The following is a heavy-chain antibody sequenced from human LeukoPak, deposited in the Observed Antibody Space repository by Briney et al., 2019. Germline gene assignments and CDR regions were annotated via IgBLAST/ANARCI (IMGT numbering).Heavy chain of an antibody. V-gene: IGHV3-23*01. J-gene: IGHJ4*02. D-gene: IGHD1-1*01. CDR1: GFTFSTYT. Sequence: GGSLRLSCAASGFTFSTYTMTWVRQAPGKGLECVSTINGRGGDTYYADSVKGRFTISRDNSRNTVYLQMNSLRAEATAVYYCAKDRAGTPWADWGQGTLVTVSS. CDR3: AKDRAGTPWAD. CDR2: INGRGGDT.